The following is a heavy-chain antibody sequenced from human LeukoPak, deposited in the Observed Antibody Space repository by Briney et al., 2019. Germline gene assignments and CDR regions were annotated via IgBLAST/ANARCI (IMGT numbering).Heavy chain of an antibody. V-gene: IGHV1-2*04. CDR2: INPNSGGT. J-gene: IGHJ4*02. D-gene: IGHD2-2*01. Sequence: ASVKVSCKASGYTFTGYYMHWVRQAPGQGLEWMGWINPNSGGTNYAQKFQGWVTMTRDTSISTACMELSRLRSDDTAVYYCARAVCSTSCYLFDYWGQGTLVTVSS. CDR3: ARAVCSTSCYLFDY. CDR1: GYTFTGYY.